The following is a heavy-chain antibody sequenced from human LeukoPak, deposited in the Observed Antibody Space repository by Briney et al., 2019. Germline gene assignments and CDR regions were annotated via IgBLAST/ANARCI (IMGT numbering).Heavy chain of an antibody. CDR3: ARGRGRLRLGELSLLDY. V-gene: IGHV1-8*03. CDR1: GGTFSSYA. D-gene: IGHD3-16*02. CDR2: MNPNSGNT. Sequence: GSVKVSCKASGGTFSSYAINWVRQATGQGLEWMGWMNPNSGNTGYAQKFQGRVTITRNTSISTAYMELSSLRSEDTAVYYCARGRGRLRLGELSLLDYWGQGTLVTVSS. J-gene: IGHJ4*02.